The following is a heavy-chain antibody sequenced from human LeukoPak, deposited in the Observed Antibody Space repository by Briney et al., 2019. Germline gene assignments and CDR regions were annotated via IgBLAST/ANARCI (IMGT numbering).Heavy chain of an antibody. CDR3: ARDRAANQDWVEFDP. Sequence: GGSLRLSCAVSGFRVSDYYMSWVRQAPGKGLEWVGLIRDSGEAFYADFARGRFAISRDESENTLYLKMNSLRVEDTAVYFCARDRAANQDWVEFDPWGQGTPVIVSP. D-gene: IGHD3/OR15-3a*01. V-gene: IGHV3-66*03. CDR2: IRDSGEA. J-gene: IGHJ5*02. CDR1: GFRVSDYY.